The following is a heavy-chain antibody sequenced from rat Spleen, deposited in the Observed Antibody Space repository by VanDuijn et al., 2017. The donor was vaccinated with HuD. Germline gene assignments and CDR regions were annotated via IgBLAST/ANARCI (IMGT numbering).Heavy chain of an antibody. CDR2: ISYDGGST. CDR3: TREDYVLTD. J-gene: IGHJ2*01. V-gene: IGHV5-7*01. CDR1: GFTFSDYN. Sequence: EVQLVESGGVLVQPGRSMKLSCAASGFTFSDYNMAWVRQAPKKGLEWVATISYDGGSTHYRDSVKGRITISRDNAKSTLYLQMDSLRSEDTAIYYCTREDYVLTDWGQGVMVTVSS. D-gene: IGHD1-12*01.